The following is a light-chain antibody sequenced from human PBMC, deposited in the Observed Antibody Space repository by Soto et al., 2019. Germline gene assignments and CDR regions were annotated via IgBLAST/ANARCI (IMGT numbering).Light chain of an antibody. CDR2: AAS. Sequence: DIQMTQSPSSLSASVGDRVTITCRASQSISSYLNWYQQKPGKAPKLLISAASSLQSGVPSRFSGSRAGTNVTLTISSLQPEDFATYYCQQSYSTPPRYTCGQGTKLEIK. V-gene: IGKV1-39*01. J-gene: IGKJ2*01. CDR3: QQSYSTPPRYT. CDR1: QSISSY.